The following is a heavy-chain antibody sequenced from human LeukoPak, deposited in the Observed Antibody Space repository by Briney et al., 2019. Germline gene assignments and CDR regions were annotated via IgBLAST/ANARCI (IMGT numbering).Heavy chain of an antibody. CDR2: IYHSGST. J-gene: IGHJ4*02. CDR1: GGSISSGGYS. Sequence: SETLSLTCAVSGGSISSGGYSWSWIRQPPGKGLEWIGYIYHSGSTNYNPSLKSRVTISVDRSKNQFSLKLSSVTAADTAVYYCASSNYYDSSGYSYDFDYWGQGTLVTVSS. CDR3: ASSNYYDSSGYSYDFDY. D-gene: IGHD3-22*01. V-gene: IGHV4-30-2*01.